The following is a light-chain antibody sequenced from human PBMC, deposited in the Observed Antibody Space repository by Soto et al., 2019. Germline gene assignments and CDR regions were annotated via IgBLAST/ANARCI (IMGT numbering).Light chain of an antibody. J-gene: IGLJ2*01. Sequence: QAVVTQPPSASGTPGQRVTISCSGSSSNIGSNYVYWYQQLPGTAPKLLIYRNNQRPSGVPDRFSGSKSGTSASLAISGLRSEDEADYYCAVWDDSLSGGVFGGGTQLTVL. CDR2: RNN. CDR1: SSNIGSNY. V-gene: IGLV1-47*01. CDR3: AVWDDSLSGGV.